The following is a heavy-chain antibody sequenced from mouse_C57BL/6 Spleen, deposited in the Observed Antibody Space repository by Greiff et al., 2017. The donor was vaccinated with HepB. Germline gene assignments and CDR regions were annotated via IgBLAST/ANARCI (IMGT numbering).Heavy chain of an antibody. CDR3: ARDLSGYGFDY. D-gene: IGHD3-2*02. Sequence: EVKLMESGGGLVKPGGSLKLSCAASGFTFSSYAMSWVRQTPEKRLEWVATISDGGSYTYYPDNVKGRFTISRDNAKNNLYLQMSHLKSEDTAMYYCARDLSGYGFDYWGQGTTLTVSS. J-gene: IGHJ2*01. V-gene: IGHV5-4*01. CDR1: GFTFSSYA. CDR2: ISDGGSYT.